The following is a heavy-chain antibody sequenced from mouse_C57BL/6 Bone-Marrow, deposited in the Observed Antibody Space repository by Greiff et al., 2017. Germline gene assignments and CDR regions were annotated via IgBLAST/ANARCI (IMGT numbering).Heavy chain of an antibody. D-gene: IGHD2-3*01. CDR2: ISSGSSTI. V-gene: IGHV5-17*01. Sequence: DVKLVESGGGLVKPGGSLKLSCAASGFTFSDYGMHWVRQAPEKGLEWVAYISSGSSTIYYADTVKGRFTISRDNAKNTLFLQMTSLRSEDTAMYYCARGGWLLSFAYWGQGTLVTVSA. J-gene: IGHJ3*01. CDR3: ARGGWLLSFAY. CDR1: GFTFSDYG.